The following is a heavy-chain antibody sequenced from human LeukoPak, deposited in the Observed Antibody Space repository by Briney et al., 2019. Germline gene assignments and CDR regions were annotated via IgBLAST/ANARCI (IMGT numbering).Heavy chain of an antibody. CDR2: ISYDGSNK. J-gene: IGHJ1*01. CDR1: GFTFRSYA. V-gene: IGHV3-30-3*01. D-gene: IGHD3-22*01. CDR3: ARDEPFTETYYYDSSGYSDPES. Sequence: GGSLRLSCAVSGFTFRSYAMHWVRQAPGKGLEWVAVISYDGSNKYYADSVKGRFTISRDNSKNTLYLQMNSLRAEDTAVYYCARDEPFTETYYYDSSGYSDPESWGQGTLVTVSS.